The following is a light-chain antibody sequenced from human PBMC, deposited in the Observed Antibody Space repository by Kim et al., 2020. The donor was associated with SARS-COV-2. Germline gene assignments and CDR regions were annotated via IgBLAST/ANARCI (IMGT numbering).Light chain of an antibody. J-gene: IGKJ4*01. V-gene: IGKV3-20*01. CDR3: QQYGDSLT. Sequence: WSPGDESTISCRASQSVISSYLAWYHQKPGQPPRLLIYGTSNRASGIPDRFSGSGSGTHFSLTINRLEPEDCGVYFCQQYGDSLTFGGGTKVDIK. CDR2: GTS. CDR1: QSVISSY.